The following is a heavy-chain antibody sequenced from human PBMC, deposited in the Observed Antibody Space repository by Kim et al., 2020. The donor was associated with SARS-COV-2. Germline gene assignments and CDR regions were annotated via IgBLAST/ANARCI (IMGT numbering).Heavy chain of an antibody. Sequence: NPALKSRVTISVDTSKNQFSLKLSSVTAADTAVYYCAREGPRSGSYYNYWGQGTLVTVSS. J-gene: IGHJ4*02. CDR3: AREGPRSGSYYNY. V-gene: IGHV4-59*01. D-gene: IGHD3-10*01.